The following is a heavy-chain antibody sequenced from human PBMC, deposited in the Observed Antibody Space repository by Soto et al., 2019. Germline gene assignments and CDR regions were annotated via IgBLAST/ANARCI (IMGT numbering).Heavy chain of an antibody. CDR1: GYTFTTYG. D-gene: IGHD6-19*01. J-gene: IGHJ4*02. CDR2: SSAYNGNT. CDR3: ARDSFPLLALAGTDFDY. V-gene: IGHV1-18*01. Sequence: QVQLVQSGAEVKKPGASVKVSCEASGYTFTTYGISWVRQAPGQGLEWMGWSSAYNGNTNYAQKLQGRVTMTTDTSTSTAYMELRSLRSDDTAVYYCARDSFPLLALAGTDFDYWGQGTLVTVSS.